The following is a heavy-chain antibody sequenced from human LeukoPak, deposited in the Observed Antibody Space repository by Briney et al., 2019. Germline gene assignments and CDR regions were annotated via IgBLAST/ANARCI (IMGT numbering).Heavy chain of an antibody. V-gene: IGHV3-74*01. CDR1: GFTFSSYW. CDR2: INSDGSST. J-gene: IGHJ6*02. CDR3: ARDTAMVTDYYGMDV. D-gene: IGHD5-18*01. Sequence: GGSLRLSCSASGFTFSSYWMHWVRQAPGKGLVWVPRINSDGSSTSYADSVKGRFTISRDNAKNTLYLQMNSLRAEDTAVYYCARDTAMVTDYYGMDVWGQGTTVTVSS.